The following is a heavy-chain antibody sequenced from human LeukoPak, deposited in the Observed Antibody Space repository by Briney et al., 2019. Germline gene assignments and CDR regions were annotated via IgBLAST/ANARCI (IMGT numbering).Heavy chain of an antibody. V-gene: IGHV4-61*01. CDR3: ARGKLRIQLWPYYFDY. CDR1: SDSVNTASYY. CDR2: IFYSGNT. Sequence: PSETLSLTCTVSSDSVNTASYYWNWIRQPPGKGLEWIVYIFYSGNTNYNPSLKSRVTISIDTSQNQFSLKLSSVTAADTAVYYCARGKLRIQLWPYYFDYWGQGTLVTVSS. J-gene: IGHJ4*02. D-gene: IGHD5-18*01.